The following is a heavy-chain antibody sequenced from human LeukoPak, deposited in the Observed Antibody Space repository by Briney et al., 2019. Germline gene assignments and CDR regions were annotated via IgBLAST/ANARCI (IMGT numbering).Heavy chain of an antibody. CDR2: IKQDGSEN. CDR3: ARGSGWYDY. V-gene: IGHV3-7*01. Sequence: GGSLRLSCAASGFTFSSYNIHWVRQAPGEGLEWVANIKQDGSENYYVDSVKGRFTISRDNAKNSLYLQMNSLRAEDTAVYCCARGSGWYDYWGQGTLVTVSS. D-gene: IGHD6-19*01. J-gene: IGHJ4*02. CDR1: GFTFSSYN.